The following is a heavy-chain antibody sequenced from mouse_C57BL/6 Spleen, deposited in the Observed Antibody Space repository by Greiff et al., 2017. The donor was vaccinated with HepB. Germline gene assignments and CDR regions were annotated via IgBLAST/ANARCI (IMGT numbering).Heavy chain of an antibody. Sequence: VQLQQSGPELVKPGASVKISCKASGYTFTDYYMNWVKQSHGKSLEWIGDINPNNGGTSYNQKFKGKATLTVDKSSSTAYMELRSLTSEDSAVYYCARWHYGSSPFDYWGQGTTLTVSS. V-gene: IGHV1-26*01. CDR2: INPNNGGT. CDR1: GYTFTDYY. D-gene: IGHD1-1*01. CDR3: ARWHYGSSPFDY. J-gene: IGHJ2*01.